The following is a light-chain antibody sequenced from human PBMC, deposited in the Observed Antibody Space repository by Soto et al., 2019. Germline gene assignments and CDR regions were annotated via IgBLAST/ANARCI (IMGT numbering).Light chain of an antibody. CDR3: PQYHSPPQT. CDR2: AAS. J-gene: IGKJ2*01. CDR1: QTMTRAY. Sequence: SLATLSLTPGERPTLSYTASQTMTRAYVAWYQQKPGQAPRLIIYAASYRATGISDKFSGSGSGTDFSLTISRLEPEDSAVYYCPQYHSPPQTFGQGTKVDVK. V-gene: IGKV3-20*01.